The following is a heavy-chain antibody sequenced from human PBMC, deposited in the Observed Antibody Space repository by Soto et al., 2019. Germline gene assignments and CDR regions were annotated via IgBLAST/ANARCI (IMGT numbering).Heavy chain of an antibody. Sequence: SLRLSCAASGFTFSSYGMHWVRQAPGKGLEWVSVISYDGSNRYYAXXVKGRFTXXRDNSRNTLYLQMNSLRAEDTAVYYCAKDESTAWGQGTLVTVXX. CDR1: GFTFSSYG. CDR3: AKDESTA. CDR2: ISYDGSNR. V-gene: IGHV3-30*18. J-gene: IGHJ5*02. D-gene: IGHD4-17*01.